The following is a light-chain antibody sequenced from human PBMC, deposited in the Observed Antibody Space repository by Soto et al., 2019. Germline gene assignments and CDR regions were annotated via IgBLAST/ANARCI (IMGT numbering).Light chain of an antibody. CDR3: QQYNGYSLT. Sequence: DIQMTQSPSAVSASVGDRVTITCRASQDISRFLAWFQQNPGKVPKRLVYLATALQTGAPSRFSGSGSGTEFTLTISSMQPDDFATFYCQQYNGYSLTFGQGTKVEI. J-gene: IGKJ1*01. V-gene: IGKV1-17*03. CDR1: QDISRF. CDR2: LAT.